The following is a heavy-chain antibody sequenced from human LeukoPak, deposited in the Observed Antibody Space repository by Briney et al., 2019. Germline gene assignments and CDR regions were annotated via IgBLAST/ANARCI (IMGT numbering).Heavy chain of an antibody. CDR1: GGSFSGYY. Sequence: PSETLSLTCAVYGGSFSGYYWSWIRQPPGKGLEWIGEINHSGSTNYNPSLKSRVTISVDTSKNQFSLKLSSVTAADTAVYYCARGWLYFDYWGQGTPVTVSS. D-gene: IGHD5-12*01. CDR2: INHSGST. V-gene: IGHV4-34*01. CDR3: ARGWLYFDY. J-gene: IGHJ4*02.